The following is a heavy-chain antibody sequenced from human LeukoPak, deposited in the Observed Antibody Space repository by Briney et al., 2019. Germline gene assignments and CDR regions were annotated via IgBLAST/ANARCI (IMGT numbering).Heavy chain of an antibody. D-gene: IGHD3-10*01. CDR2: VSLDGSNK. CDR3: ARSPFGSVAYYFDY. J-gene: IGHJ4*02. V-gene: IGHV3-30*04. CDR1: GFIFSSYV. Sequence: GRSLRLSCGASGFIFSSYVLHCVRHAPGKWLEWVALVSLDGSNKYYADSVKGRFTISRDNSKNTLYLQMNSLRAEDTAVYYCARSPFGSVAYYFDYWGQGILVTASS.